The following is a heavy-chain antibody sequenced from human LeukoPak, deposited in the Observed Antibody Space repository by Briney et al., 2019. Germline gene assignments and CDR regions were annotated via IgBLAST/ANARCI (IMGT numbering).Heavy chain of an antibody. CDR2: MNPNSGNT. Sequence: ASVKVSCKASGYTFTSYDINWVRQATGQGLEWMGWMNPNSGNTGYAQKFQGRVTITRNTSISTAYMELSSLRSEDTAVYYCARGTVYRSPFDYWGQGTLVTVSS. V-gene: IGHV1-8*03. CDR1: GYTFTSYD. J-gene: IGHJ4*02. CDR3: ARGTVYRSPFDY. D-gene: IGHD2-15*01.